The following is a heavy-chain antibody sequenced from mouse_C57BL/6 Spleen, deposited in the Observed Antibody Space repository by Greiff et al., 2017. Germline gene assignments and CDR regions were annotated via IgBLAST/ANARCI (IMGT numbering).Heavy chain of an antibody. V-gene: IGHV2-6*01. CDR1: GFSLTSYG. CDR2: IWGVGST. J-gene: IGHJ3*01. CDR3: ASLNYYGSSSFAY. D-gene: IGHD1-1*01. Sequence: QVQLQQSGPGLVAPSQSLSITCTVSGFSLTSYGVDWVRQSPGKGLEWLGVIWGVGSTNYNSALKSRLSISKDNSKSQVFLKMNSLQTDDTAMYYCASLNYYGSSSFAYWGKGTLVTVSA.